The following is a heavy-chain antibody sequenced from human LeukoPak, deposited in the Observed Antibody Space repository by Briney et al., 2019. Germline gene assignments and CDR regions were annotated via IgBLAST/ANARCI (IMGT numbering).Heavy chain of an antibody. J-gene: IGHJ4*02. Sequence: GGSLRLSCAASGFTFSSYGMHWVRQAPGKGLEWVAVISYVGSNKYYADSVKGRFTISRDNSKNTLYLQMNSLRAEDTAVYYCARDPHAQPPYYGSGSPSDYWGQGTLVTVSS. CDR2: ISYVGSNK. CDR1: GFTFSSYG. CDR3: ARDPHAQPPYYGSGSPSDY. V-gene: IGHV3-30*03. D-gene: IGHD3-10*01.